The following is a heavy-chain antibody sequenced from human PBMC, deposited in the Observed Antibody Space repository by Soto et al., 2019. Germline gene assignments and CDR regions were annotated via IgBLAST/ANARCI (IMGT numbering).Heavy chain of an antibody. J-gene: IGHJ4*02. CDR2: INTYNGNT. Sequence: QVHLVQSGAEVKKPGASVKVSCKASGYTFNSHGISWVRQAPGQGLEWMGWINTYNGNTNYAQKIQGRVTMTTDTSTSTAYMELRSLRSDDTAVYYCARLKQWLVLDFWGQGTLVTVSS. V-gene: IGHV1-18*01. D-gene: IGHD6-19*01. CDR1: GYTFNSHG. CDR3: ARLKQWLVLDF.